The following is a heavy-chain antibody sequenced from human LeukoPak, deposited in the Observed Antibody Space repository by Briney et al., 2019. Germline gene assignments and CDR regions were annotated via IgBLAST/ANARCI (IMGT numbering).Heavy chain of an antibody. J-gene: IGHJ4*02. CDR1: GFTFSTYY. D-gene: IGHD5-12*01. CDR3: ARVGLDRRGYSGYEAFDY. Sequence: GGSLRLSCAASGFTFSTYYMSWVRQAPGKGLEWVSSISTSSSYIYYADSVKGRFTISRDNAKNSQCLQMNRLRVEDTAVYYCARVGLDRRGYSGYEAFDYWGQGTLVTVSS. V-gene: IGHV3-21*01. CDR2: ISTSSSYI.